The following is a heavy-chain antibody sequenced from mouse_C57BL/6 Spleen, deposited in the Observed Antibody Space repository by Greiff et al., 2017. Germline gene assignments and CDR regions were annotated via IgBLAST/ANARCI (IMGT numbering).Heavy chain of an antibody. Sequence: QVHVKQPGAELVKPGASVKVSCKASGYTFTSYWMHWVKQRPGQGLEWIGRIHPSDSDTSYNQKFKGKATLTVDKSSSTAYMQLSSLTSEDSAVYYCASPYYSNYPWFAYWGQGTLVTVSA. CDR1: GYTFTSYW. D-gene: IGHD2-5*01. CDR3: ASPYYSNYPWFAY. J-gene: IGHJ3*01. V-gene: IGHV1-74*01. CDR2: IHPSDSDT.